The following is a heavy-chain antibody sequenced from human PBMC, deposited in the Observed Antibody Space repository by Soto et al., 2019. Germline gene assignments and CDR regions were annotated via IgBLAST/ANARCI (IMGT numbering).Heavy chain of an antibody. D-gene: IGHD5-18*01. CDR3: ARAPQRYSFGPYCFDY. Sequence: QVQLVESGGGLVKPGGSLRLSCAASGFTFSDYYMSWIRQAPGKGLEWVSYISSRSSYTNYADSVKGRFTISRDNAKNSLSLQMNSLRAEDTAVYYCARAPQRYSFGPYCFDYWGQGTLVTVSS. CDR2: ISSRSSYT. V-gene: IGHV3-11*05. J-gene: IGHJ4*02. CDR1: GFTFSDYY.